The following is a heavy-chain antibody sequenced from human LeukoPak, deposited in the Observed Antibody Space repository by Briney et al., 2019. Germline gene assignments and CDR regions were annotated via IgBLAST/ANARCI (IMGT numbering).Heavy chain of an antibody. CDR2: INHSGST. CDR1: GGSFSGYY. J-gene: IGHJ4*02. V-gene: IGHV4-34*01. D-gene: IGHD5-24*01. CDR3: ASGTMAGDGFDY. Sequence: SETLSLTCAVYGGSFSGYYWGWIRQPPGKGLEWIGEINHSGSTNYNPSLKSRDTISVDTSKNQFSLKLSSVTAADTAVYYCASGTMAGDGFDYWGQGTLVTVSS.